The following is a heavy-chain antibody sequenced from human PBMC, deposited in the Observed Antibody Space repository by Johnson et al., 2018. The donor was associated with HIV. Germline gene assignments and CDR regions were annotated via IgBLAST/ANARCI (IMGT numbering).Heavy chain of an antibody. J-gene: IGHJ3*02. Sequence: VQLVESGGGLVKPGGSLRLSCAASGFIFSSYWMNWVRQAPGKGLEWVANIKQDGSEKYYVDSVKGRFTISRDNAKKSLYLQMNSLRAEDTAVYYCARDDFWSGYYLGNAFDIWGQGTMVTVSS. V-gene: IGHV3-7*01. CDR3: ARDDFWSGYYLGNAFDI. CDR2: IKQDGSEK. D-gene: IGHD3-3*01. CDR1: GFIFSSYW.